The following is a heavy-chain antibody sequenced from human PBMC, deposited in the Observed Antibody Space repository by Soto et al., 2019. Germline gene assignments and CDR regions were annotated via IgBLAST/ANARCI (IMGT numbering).Heavy chain of an antibody. D-gene: IGHD2-2*01. CDR2: IKQDGSEK. V-gene: IGHV3-7*03. CDR3: ARDGGPIVVVPAASGPDDAFDI. J-gene: IGHJ3*02. Sequence: GGSLRLSCAASGFTVSSYWMSWVRQAPGKGLEWVANIKQDGSEKYYVDSVKGRFTISRDNAKNSLYLQMNSLRAEDTAVYYCARDGGPIVVVPAASGPDDAFDIWGQGTMVTVSS. CDR1: GFTVSSYW.